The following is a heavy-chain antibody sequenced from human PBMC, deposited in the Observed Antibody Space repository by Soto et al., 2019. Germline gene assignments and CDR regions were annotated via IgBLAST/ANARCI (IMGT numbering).Heavy chain of an antibody. CDR1: GFTFKSYD. V-gene: IGHV3-13*05. CDR3: ARGSTYSGLDV. CDR2: IGTAGAP. Sequence: GGALRLSCAASGFTFKSYDMHLFRQVTVKGLESVSAIGTAGAPYYPGSVKGRFTISRENAKNSLYLQMNSLRDGDTAVYYCARGSTYSGLDVWGPGTTVTASS. J-gene: IGHJ6*02.